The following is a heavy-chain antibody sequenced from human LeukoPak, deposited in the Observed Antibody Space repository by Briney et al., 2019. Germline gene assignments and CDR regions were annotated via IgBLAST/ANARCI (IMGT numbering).Heavy chain of an antibody. V-gene: IGHV1-2*02. Sequence: ASVKVSCKASGYTFTSYYMHWVRQAPGQGLEWMGWINPNSGGTNYAQKFQGRVTMTRDTSISTAYMELSRLRSDDTAVYYCARDLYSWNAFDIWGQGTMVTVSS. CDR3: ARDLYSWNAFDI. J-gene: IGHJ3*02. D-gene: IGHD1-26*01. CDR1: GYTFTSYY. CDR2: INPNSGGT.